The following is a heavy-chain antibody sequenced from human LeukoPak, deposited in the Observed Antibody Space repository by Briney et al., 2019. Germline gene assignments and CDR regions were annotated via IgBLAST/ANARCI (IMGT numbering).Heavy chain of an antibody. CDR3: AKERWGCSSTSCYPYYFDY. Sequence: GGSLRLSCAASGFTFSSYAMSWVRQAPGKGLEWVSAISGSDGSTYYADSVKGRFTISRDNSKNTLYLQMNSLRAEDTAVYYCAKERWGCSSTSCYPYYFDYWGQGTLVTVSS. CDR1: GFTFSSYA. D-gene: IGHD2-2*01. CDR2: ISGSDGST. J-gene: IGHJ4*02. V-gene: IGHV3-23*01.